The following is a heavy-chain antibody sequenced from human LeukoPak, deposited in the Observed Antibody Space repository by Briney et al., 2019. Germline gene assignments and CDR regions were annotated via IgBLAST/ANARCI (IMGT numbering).Heavy chain of an antibody. Sequence: SETLSLTCNVSGVHINSGSYYLSWLRPPAGNGLEWVGRFYSIGSTKYIPALKRRVTISVETSKNQFSLTLSSVTAADRALYYCERIYCGSDCRGYYYHYYIDVWGKGTTITISS. D-gene: IGHD2-21*02. V-gene: IGHV4-61*02. J-gene: IGHJ6*03. CDR1: GVHINSGSYY. CDR2: FYSIGST. CDR3: ERIYCGSDCRGYYYHYYIDV.